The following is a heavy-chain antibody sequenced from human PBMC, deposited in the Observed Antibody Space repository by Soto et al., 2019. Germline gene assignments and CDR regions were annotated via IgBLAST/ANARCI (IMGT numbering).Heavy chain of an antibody. CDR2: FYYSGST. D-gene: IGHD6-6*01. Sequence: QVQLQESGPGLVKPSQTLSLTCTVSGGAIRSGDYYWSWIRQPPGKGLEWVGYFYYSGSTYYNPSLKSRVTISVDTSKNQFSLKLSSVTAADTAVYYCARGKGIAARPFDYWGQGTLVTVSS. CDR3: ARGKGIAARPFDY. CDR1: GGAIRSGDYY. V-gene: IGHV4-30-4*01. J-gene: IGHJ4*02.